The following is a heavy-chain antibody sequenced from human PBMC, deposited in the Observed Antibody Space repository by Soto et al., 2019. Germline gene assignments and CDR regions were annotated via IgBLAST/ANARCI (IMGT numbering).Heavy chain of an antibody. Sequence: SETLSLTCTVSGGSISSYYWSWIRQPPGKGLEWIGYIYYSGSTNYNPSLKSRVTISVDTSKNQFSLKLSSVTAADTAVYYCARAAFITMILVVPSWVWFAPWAQGTLVTVSS. V-gene: IGHV4-59*01. CDR1: GGSISSYY. CDR2: IYYSGST. D-gene: IGHD3-22*01. J-gene: IGHJ5*02. CDR3: ARAAFITMILVVPSWVWFAP.